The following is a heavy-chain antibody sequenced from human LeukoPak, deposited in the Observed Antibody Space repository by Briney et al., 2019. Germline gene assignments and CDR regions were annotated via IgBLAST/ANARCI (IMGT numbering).Heavy chain of an antibody. V-gene: IGHV3-48*02. Sequence: GGSLRLSCAASGFTFSSYAMNWVRQAPGKGLEWVSYISSSSSTIYYADSVKGRFTISRDNAKNSLYLQMNSLRDEDTAVYYCARDYGSTSLNWFDPWGQGTLVTVSS. CDR3: ARDYGSTSLNWFDP. J-gene: IGHJ5*02. D-gene: IGHD2-2*01. CDR2: ISSSSSTI. CDR1: GFTFSSYA.